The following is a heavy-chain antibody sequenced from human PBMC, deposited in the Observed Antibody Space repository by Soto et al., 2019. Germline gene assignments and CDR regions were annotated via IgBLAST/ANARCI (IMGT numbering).Heavy chain of an antibody. CDR2: IRSKAYGGTT. D-gene: IGHD2-15*01. CDR1: GFTFGDYA. CDR3: TRDQQLVPSYCSGGSCYFPTYYYYGMDV. Sequence: QPGGSLRLSCTASGFTFGDYAMSWVRQAPGKGLEWVGFIRSKAYGGTTEYAASVKGRFTISRDDSKSIAYLQMNSLKTEDTAVYYCTRDQQLVPSYCSGGSCYFPTYYYYGMDVWGQGTTVTV. V-gene: IGHV3-49*04. J-gene: IGHJ6*02.